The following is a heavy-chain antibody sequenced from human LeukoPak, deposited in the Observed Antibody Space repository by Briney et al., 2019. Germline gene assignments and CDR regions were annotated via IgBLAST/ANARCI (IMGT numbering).Heavy chain of an antibody. CDR1: GYTFTNYG. V-gene: IGHV1-18*04. D-gene: IGHD3-9*01. CDR3: ARDIQLRYFDWLNGDGYYYYGMDV. J-gene: IGHJ6*04. CDR2: ISTYNGNT. Sequence: ASVKVSCKASGYTFTNYGFTWVRQAPGQGLEWMGWISTYNGNTNYAQKFQGRITMTTDTSTSTAYMELRSLRSDDTAVYYCARDIQLRYFDWLNGDGYYYYGMDVWGKGTTVTVSS.